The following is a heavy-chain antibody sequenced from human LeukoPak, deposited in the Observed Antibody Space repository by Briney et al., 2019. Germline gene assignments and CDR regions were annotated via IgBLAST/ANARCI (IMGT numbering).Heavy chain of an antibody. CDR2: INPNSGGT. D-gene: IGHD6-19*01. J-gene: IGHJ6*02. CDR3: AREWKIAVADPYYGMDV. CDR1: GYTFTGYY. Sequence: GASVKVSCKASGYTFTGYYMHWVRQAPGQGLEWMGWINPNSGGTNYAQKFQGRVTMTRDTSIGTAYMELSRLRSDDTAVYYCAREWKIAVADPYYGMDVWGQGTTVTVSS. V-gene: IGHV1-2*02.